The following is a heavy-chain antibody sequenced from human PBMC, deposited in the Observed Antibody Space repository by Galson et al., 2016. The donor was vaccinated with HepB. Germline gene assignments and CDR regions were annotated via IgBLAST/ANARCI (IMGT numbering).Heavy chain of an antibody. J-gene: IGHJ6*02. Sequence: SLRLSCAASGFTFSDYWMHWVRQAPGKGLMWVSRIKGDGSVTDYADSAKGRFTISRDNAKNALYMQMNSLRAEDTALYYCVREDYGDDPVYYYYYGMDVWGQGTTVSVSS. CDR3: VREDYGDDPVYYYYYGMDV. CDR1: GFTFSDYW. D-gene: IGHD4-17*01. CDR2: IKGDGSVT. V-gene: IGHV3-74*01.